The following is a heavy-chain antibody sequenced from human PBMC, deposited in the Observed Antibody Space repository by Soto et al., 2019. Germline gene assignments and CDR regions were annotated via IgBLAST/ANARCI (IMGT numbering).Heavy chain of an antibody. CDR1: GLTASGKKY. Sequence: PGGSLRLSCAASGLTASGKKYVAWVRQAPGKGLEWVSAISGSGGSTYYADSVKGRFTTSRDNSKNTLYLQMNSLRAEDTAVYYCAKDIGQQLVPYYFDYWGQGTLVTVSS. V-gene: IGHV3-23*01. CDR3: AKDIGQQLVPYYFDY. J-gene: IGHJ4*02. D-gene: IGHD6-13*01. CDR2: ISGSGGST.